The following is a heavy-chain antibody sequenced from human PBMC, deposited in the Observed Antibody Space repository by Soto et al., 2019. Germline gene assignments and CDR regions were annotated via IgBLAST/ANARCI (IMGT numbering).Heavy chain of an antibody. CDR3: ASTRVEAIFGVVYDY. D-gene: IGHD3-3*01. J-gene: IGHJ4*02. CDR1: GGTFSSYA. Sequence: SVKVSCKASGGTFSSYAISWVRQAPGQGLEWMGGIIPIFGTANYAQKFQGRVTITADESTSTAYMELSSLRSEDTAVYYCASTRVEAIFGVVYDYWGQGTLVTVSS. CDR2: IIPIFGTA. V-gene: IGHV1-69*13.